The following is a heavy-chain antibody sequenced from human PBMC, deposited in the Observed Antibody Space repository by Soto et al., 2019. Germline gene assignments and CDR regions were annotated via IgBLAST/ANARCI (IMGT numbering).Heavy chain of an antibody. V-gene: IGHV3-21*01. CDR3: ASAGDSDGGFGPPTGWFDP. J-gene: IGHJ5*02. Sequence: GGSLRLSCAASGFTFSSYSMNWVRQAPGKGLEWVSSISSSSSYIYYADSVKGRFTISRDNAKNSLYLQMNSLRAEDTAVYYCASAGDSDGGFGPPTGWFDPWGQGTLVTVSS. CDR1: GFTFSSYS. CDR2: ISSSSSYI. D-gene: IGHD3-10*01.